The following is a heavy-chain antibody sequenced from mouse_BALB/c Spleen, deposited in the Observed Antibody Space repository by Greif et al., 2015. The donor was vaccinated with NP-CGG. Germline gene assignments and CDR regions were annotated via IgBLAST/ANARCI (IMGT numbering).Heavy chain of an antibody. CDR3: TRGGYRYDEGAWFAY. D-gene: IGHD2-14*01. CDR2: INPSNGGT. J-gene: IGHJ3*01. V-gene: IGHV1S81*02. Sequence: QVQLQQPGAELVKPGASVKLSCKASGYTFTSYYMYWVKQRPGQGLEWIGGINPSNGGTNFNEKFKSKATLTVDKSSSTAYMQLSSLTSEDSAVYYCTRGGYRYDEGAWFAYWGQGTLVTVSA. CDR1: GYTFTSYY.